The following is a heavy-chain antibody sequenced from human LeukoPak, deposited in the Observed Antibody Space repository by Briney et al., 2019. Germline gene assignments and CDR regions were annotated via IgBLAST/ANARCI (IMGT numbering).Heavy chain of an antibody. D-gene: IGHD2-15*01. CDR2: MYHSGSA. V-gene: IGHV4-38-2*01. Sequence: SETLSLTCDVSGYSINTDYYWGWIRQPPGRGLEWIASMYHSGSAYYNPSLKSRVTISVDTSKNQLSLNLRLVTAADTAVYYCARGGVVVAVYVGYWGQGTLVTVSS. CDR3: ARGGVVVAVYVGY. J-gene: IGHJ4*02. CDR1: GYSINTDYY.